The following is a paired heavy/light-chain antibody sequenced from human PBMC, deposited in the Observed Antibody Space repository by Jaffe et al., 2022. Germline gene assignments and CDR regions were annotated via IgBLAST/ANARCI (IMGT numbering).Heavy chain of an antibody. D-gene: IGHD3-22*01. CDR2: IYWDDDK. CDR1: GFSLSTSGVG. CDR3: AHAGYDSSGYPTYYYYYYMDV. V-gene: IGHV2-5*02. Sequence: QITLKESGPTLVKPTQTLTLTCTFSGFSLSTSGVGVGWIRQPPGKALEWLALIYWDDDKRYSPSLKSRLTITKDTSKNQVVLTMTNMDPVDTATYYCAHAGYDSSGYPTYYYYYYMDVWGKGTTVTVSS. J-gene: IGHJ6*03.
Light chain of an antibody. Sequence: QSVLTQPPSVSGAPGQRVTISCTGSSSNIGAGYDVHWYQQLPGTAPKLLIYGNSNRPSGVPDRFSGSKSGTSASLAITGLQAEDEADYYCQSYDSSLGVFGTGTKVTVL. CDR3: QSYDSSLGV. J-gene: IGLJ1*01. V-gene: IGLV1-40*01. CDR2: GNS. CDR1: SSNIGAGYD.